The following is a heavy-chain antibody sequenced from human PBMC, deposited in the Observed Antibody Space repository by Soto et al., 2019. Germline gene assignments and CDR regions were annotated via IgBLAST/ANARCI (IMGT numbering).Heavy chain of an antibody. CDR1: GITVSSSY. J-gene: IGHJ5*01. CDR3: VRERAAYWFDS. V-gene: IGHV3-53*02. CDR2: IYGGGDT. Sequence: EVQLVETGGGLIQPGGSLRLSCEVSGITVSSSYMSWVRQAPGKGLEWVAVIYGGGDTYYADSVKGRFTISRDNFNNTLYLQMSRLRVEDTARYFCVRERAAYWFDSWGQGTLVTVSS.